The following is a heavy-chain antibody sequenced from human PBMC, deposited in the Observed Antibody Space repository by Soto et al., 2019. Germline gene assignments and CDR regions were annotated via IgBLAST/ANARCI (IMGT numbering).Heavy chain of an antibody. CDR1: GFIVSSSY. CDR2: LYSDGRT. J-gene: IGHJ4*02. V-gene: IGHV3-53*01. D-gene: IGHD6-19*01. Sequence: GGSLRLSCAASGFIVSSSYMSWVRQAPGKGLEWVSVLYSDGRTYYADSVKGRFTISRDNSKNTLYLQMNSLSAEDTAVYYCARCRGWYGQCYFDCWGQGTLVTVSS. CDR3: ARCRGWYGQCYFDC.